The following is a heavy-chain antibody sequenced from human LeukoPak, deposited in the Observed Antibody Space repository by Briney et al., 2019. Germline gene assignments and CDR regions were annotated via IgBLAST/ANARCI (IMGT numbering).Heavy chain of an antibody. Sequence: PGGSLRLSCAASGFTFSSYWMSWVRQAPGKGLEWVANIKQDGSEKYYVDSVKGRFTISRDNAKNSLYLQMNSLRAEDTAVYYCARGSYYDFWSGFSGDAFDIWGQGTMVTVSS. CDR1: GFTFSSYW. J-gene: IGHJ3*02. V-gene: IGHV3-7*01. D-gene: IGHD3-3*01. CDR3: ARGSYYDFWSGFSGDAFDI. CDR2: IKQDGSEK.